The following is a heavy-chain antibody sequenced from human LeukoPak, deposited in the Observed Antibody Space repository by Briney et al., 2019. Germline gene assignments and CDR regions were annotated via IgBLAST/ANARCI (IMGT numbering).Heavy chain of an antibody. J-gene: IGHJ4*02. D-gene: IGHD6-13*01. V-gene: IGHV4-59*08. CDR2: IYYSGST. CDR3: ARLVVSSWYHEVLRGRDS. Sequence: GSLRLSCAASGFTFSNAWMSWIRQPPGKGLEWIGYIYYSGSTNYNPSLKSRVTISVDTSKNQFSLNLRSVTAADTAVYYCARLVVSSWYHEVLRGRDSWGQGTLVTVSS. CDR1: GFTFSNAW.